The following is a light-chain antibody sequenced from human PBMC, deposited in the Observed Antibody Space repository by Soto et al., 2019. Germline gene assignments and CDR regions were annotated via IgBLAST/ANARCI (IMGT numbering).Light chain of an antibody. CDR3: QQYKSSST. J-gene: IGKJ1*01. CDR1: QSISSW. CDR2: DAS. V-gene: IGKV1-5*01. Sequence: IQLTQSPSSLSASVGDRVTITCRASQSISSWLAWYQQKPGKAPKLLIYDASSLESGVPSRFSGSGSGTGFTLTISSLQPDDFATYYCQQYKSSSTFGQGTKVDIK.